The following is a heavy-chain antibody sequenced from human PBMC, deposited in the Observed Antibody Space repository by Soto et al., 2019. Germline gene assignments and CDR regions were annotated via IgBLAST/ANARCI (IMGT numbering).Heavy chain of an antibody. CDR3: ANSSIHDKKLFDP. V-gene: IGHV2-5*02. D-gene: IGHD2-2*02. CDR1: VFSLSSDGVG. CDR2: IYWDDDT. J-gene: IGHJ5*02. Sequence: QITLKESGPTVVKPTQTLTLTCTFSVFSLSSDGVGVGWIRQPPGKAPEWLALIYWDDDTRYSPSLKSRLTITKDPSKNQVVLTMTNMHPVDTGTYYCANSSIHDKKLFDPWGQGALVSVSS.